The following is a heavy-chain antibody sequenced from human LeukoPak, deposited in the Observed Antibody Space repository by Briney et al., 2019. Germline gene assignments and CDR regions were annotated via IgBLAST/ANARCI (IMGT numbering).Heavy chain of an antibody. CDR2: IDQDGRTK. Sequence: GSLRLSCATSGFTFSTYWMSWVRQAPGSGPEWVANIDQDGRTKYYVASVRGRFTISRDNAKNSLHLQMNSLRAEDTAVYYCMSYAGRSDDYWGQGTLVTVSS. V-gene: IGHV3-7*01. J-gene: IGHJ4*02. CDR1: GFTFSTYW. CDR3: MSYAGRSDDY. D-gene: IGHD3-16*01.